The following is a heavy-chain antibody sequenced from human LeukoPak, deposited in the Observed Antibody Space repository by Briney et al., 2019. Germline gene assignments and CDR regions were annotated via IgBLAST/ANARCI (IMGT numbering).Heavy chain of an antibody. CDR3: AKDRSFIGLDI. V-gene: IGHV3-20*04. D-gene: IGHD1-26*01. CDR1: GFEFDDHG. J-gene: IGHJ3*02. CDR2: LNWNGGRT. Sequence: GGSLRLSCAASGFEFDDHGMSWVRQVPGKGLEWVSGLNWNGGRTGYADSVRGRFTISRDNAKNSLYLQMNSLRAEDTAFYYCAKDRSFIGLDIWGQGTMVIVSS.